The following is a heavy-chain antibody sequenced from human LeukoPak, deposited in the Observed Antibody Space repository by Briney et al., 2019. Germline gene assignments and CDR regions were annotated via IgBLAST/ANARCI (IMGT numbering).Heavy chain of an antibody. CDR2: IIPILGIA. Sequence: SVKVSYKASGGTFSSYAISWVRQAPGQGLEWMGRIIPILGIANYAQKFQGRVTITADKSTSTAYMELSSLRAEDTAVYYCARDCSSASCYRDYWGQGTLVTVSS. CDR3: ARDCSSASCYRDY. D-gene: IGHD2-2*01. J-gene: IGHJ4*02. V-gene: IGHV1-69*04. CDR1: GGTFSSYA.